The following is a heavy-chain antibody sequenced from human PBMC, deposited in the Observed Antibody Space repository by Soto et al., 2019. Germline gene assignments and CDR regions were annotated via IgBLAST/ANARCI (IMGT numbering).Heavy chain of an antibody. J-gene: IGHJ3*02. CDR1: GFTVSSYA. CDR3: ARAARITIFSHAFDI. Sequence: GGSLRLSCAASGFTVSSYAMHWVRQAPGKGLEWVAVISYDGSNKYYADSVKGRFTISRDNSKNTLYLQMNSLRAEDTAVYYCARAARITIFSHAFDIWGQGTMVTVSS. V-gene: IGHV3-30-3*01. CDR2: ISYDGSNK. D-gene: IGHD3-9*01.